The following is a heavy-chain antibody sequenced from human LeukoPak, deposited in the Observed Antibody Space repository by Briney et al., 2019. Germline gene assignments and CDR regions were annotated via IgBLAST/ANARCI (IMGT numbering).Heavy chain of an antibody. V-gene: IGHV1-69*04. J-gene: IGHJ4*02. Sequence: SAKVSCKASGGTFSSYTISWVRQAPGQGLEWMERIIPILGIANYAQKFQGRVTITADKSTSTAYMELSSLRSEDTAVYYCARDQETGGPTDYWGQGTLVTVSS. D-gene: IGHD7-27*01. CDR3: ARDQETGGPTDY. CDR2: IIPILGIA. CDR1: GGTFSSYT.